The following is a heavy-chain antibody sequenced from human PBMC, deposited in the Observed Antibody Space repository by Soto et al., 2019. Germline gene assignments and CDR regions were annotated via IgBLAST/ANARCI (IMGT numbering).Heavy chain of an antibody. D-gene: IGHD2-15*01. CDR2: IYYSVST. V-gene: IGHV4-39*01. Sequence: QLQLQESGPGLVKPSETLSLTCTVSGGSISSSSYYWGWIRQPPGKGLEWIGSIYYSVSTYYNPSLKGRVTISVDTSKNQFSLKLSSVTAADTAVYYCARHTPAISISDHWGQGTLVTVSS. CDR3: ARHTPAISISDH. CDR1: GGSISSSSYY. J-gene: IGHJ4*02.